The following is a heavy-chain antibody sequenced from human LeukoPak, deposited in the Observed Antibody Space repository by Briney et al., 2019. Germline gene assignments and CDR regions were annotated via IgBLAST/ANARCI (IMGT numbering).Heavy chain of an antibody. Sequence: PGGSLRLSCAASGFSFSSFWMHWVRQAPGKGLVWVSGIKSDGAGTSYVDSVKGRFTISRDNAKNSLYLQMNSLRAEDTAVYYCAELGITMIGGVWGKGTTVTISS. J-gene: IGHJ6*04. CDR2: IKSDGAGT. CDR3: AELGITMIGGV. V-gene: IGHV3-74*01. D-gene: IGHD3-10*02. CDR1: GFSFSSFW.